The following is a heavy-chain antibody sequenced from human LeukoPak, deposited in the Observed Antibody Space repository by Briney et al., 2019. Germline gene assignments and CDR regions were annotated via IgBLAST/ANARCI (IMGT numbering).Heavy chain of an antibody. D-gene: IGHD3-22*01. J-gene: IGHJ4*02. CDR2: IKQDGSEK. V-gene: IGHV3-7*03. CDR1: GFTFSSYW. Sequence: GGSLRLSCAASGFTFSSYWMSWVRRAPGKGLEWVANIKQDGSEKYYVDSVKGRFTISRDNAKNSLYLQMNSLRAEDTALYYCARGDSSGYTDYYFDYWGQGTLVTVSS. CDR3: ARGDSSGYTDYYFDY.